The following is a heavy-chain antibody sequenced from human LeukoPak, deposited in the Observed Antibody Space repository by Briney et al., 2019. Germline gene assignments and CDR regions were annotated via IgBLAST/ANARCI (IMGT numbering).Heavy chain of an antibody. J-gene: IGHJ4*02. CDR1: GYRFTSHW. Sequence: GESLKISCKGSGYRFTSHWIAWVRQLPGKGLEWMGIIYPADSDTRYSPSFQGQVIISADKSISTAYLQWSSLKASDTAMYYCARRGRDSNGYLNYFDYWGQGALVTVSS. D-gene: IGHD3-22*01. CDR3: ARRGRDSNGYLNYFDY. V-gene: IGHV5-51*01. CDR2: IYPADSDT.